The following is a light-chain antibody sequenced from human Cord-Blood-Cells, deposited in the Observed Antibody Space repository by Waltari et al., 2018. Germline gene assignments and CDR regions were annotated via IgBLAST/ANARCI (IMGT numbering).Light chain of an antibody. CDR2: AAS. CDR1: QSISSY. Sequence: DIQMTQSPSSLSASVGDRVTITCRASQSISSYLNWYQQKPGKAPKLLIYAASSLQSGVPSRFSGSGSGTDFTLTISSLQPEDFATYYCQQSYSTYTFRQGTKLEIK. V-gene: IGKV1-39*01. CDR3: QQSYSTYT. J-gene: IGKJ2*01.